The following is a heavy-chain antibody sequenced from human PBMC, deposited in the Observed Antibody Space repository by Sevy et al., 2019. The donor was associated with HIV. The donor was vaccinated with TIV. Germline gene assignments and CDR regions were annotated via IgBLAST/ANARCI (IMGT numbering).Heavy chain of an antibody. CDR2: MSPKSGNT. CDR1: GDTFTTYD. J-gene: IGHJ6*02. V-gene: IGHV1-8*02. D-gene: IGHD3-3*01. Sequence: ASVQVSCKASGDTFTTYDINWVRQATGQGLEWMGWMSPKSGNTGYAQKFQGRLTMTRDTSISTAYMELSSLRSEDTAVYYWASGGSGDVWNYEYYYYGMDVWGQGTTVTVSS. CDR3: ASGGSGDVWNYEYYYYGMDV.